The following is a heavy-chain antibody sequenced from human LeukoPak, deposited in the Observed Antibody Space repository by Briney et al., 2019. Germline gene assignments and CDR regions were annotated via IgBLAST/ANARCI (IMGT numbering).Heavy chain of an antibody. V-gene: IGHV4-34*01. Sequence: SETLSLTCAVYGGSFSGYYWSWIRQPPGKGLEWIGEINHSGSTNYNPSLKSRVTISVDTSKNQFSLKLSSVTAADTAVYYCARGISKDSSSWANLRLYYFDYWGQGTLVTVSS. CDR1: GGSFSGYY. CDR2: INHSGST. J-gene: IGHJ4*02. CDR3: ARGISKDSSSWANLRLYYFDY. D-gene: IGHD6-13*01.